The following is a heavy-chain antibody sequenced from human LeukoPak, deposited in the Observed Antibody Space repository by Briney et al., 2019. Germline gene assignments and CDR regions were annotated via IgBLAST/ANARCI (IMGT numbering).Heavy chain of an antibody. J-gene: IGHJ5*02. V-gene: IGHV3-11*04. CDR2: ISSSGSTI. CDR3: ARDANGDYEYWFDP. CDR1: GFTFSDYY. Sequence: GGSLRLSCAASGFTFSDYYMSWIRQAPGKGLEWVSYISSSGSTIYYADSVKGRFTISRDNAKNSLYLQMNSLRAEDTAVYYCARDANGDYEYWFDPWGQGTLVTVSS. D-gene: IGHD4-17*01.